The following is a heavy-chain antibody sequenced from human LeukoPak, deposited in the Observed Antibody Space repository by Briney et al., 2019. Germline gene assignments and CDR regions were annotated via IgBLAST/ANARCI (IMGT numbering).Heavy chain of an antibody. D-gene: IGHD3-3*01. CDR2: VNRDGSET. Sequence: GGSLRLSCAASGFTLSNHWMTWVRQVPGRGPEWVANVNRDGSETYYLDSVKGRFTISKDNAKNSLYLQMNSLRAEDTAVYYCAKLNYDFWSGSDYWGQGTLVTVSS. V-gene: IGHV3-7*03. CDR3: AKLNYDFWSGSDY. CDR1: GFTLSNHW. J-gene: IGHJ4*02.